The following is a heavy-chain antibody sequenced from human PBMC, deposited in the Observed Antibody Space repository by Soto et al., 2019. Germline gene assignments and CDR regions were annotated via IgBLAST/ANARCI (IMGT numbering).Heavy chain of an antibody. V-gene: IGHV3-23*01. CDR2: ISGSGGST. CDR3: AKDLAPDRVVVVVAAHG. Sequence: GGSLRLSCAASGFTFSSYAMSWVRQAPGKGLEWVSAISGSGGSTYYADSVKGRFTISRDNSKNTLYLQMNSLRAEDTAVYYCAKDLAPDRVVVVVAAHGWGQGTLVTVSS. D-gene: IGHD2-15*01. CDR1: GFTFSSYA. J-gene: IGHJ4*02.